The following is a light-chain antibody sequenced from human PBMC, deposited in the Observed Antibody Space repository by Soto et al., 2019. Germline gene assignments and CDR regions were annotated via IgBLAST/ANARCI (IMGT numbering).Light chain of an antibody. CDR1: QGISSW. J-gene: IGKJ4*02. Sequence: DIQMTQSPSSVSASVGDRVTITCRASQGISSWVAWYQQKPGKAPRLLIYAASSLQSGVPSRFSCSGSGTDFTLTISSLQPEDFATYYCQQANSFLLTFGGGTKVEFK. CDR2: AAS. CDR3: QQANSFLLT. V-gene: IGKV1-12*01.